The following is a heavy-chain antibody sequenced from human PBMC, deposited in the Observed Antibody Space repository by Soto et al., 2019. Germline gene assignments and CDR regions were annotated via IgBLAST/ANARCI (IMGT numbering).Heavy chain of an antibody. CDR3: ARDYQGNDY. J-gene: IGHJ4*02. CDR2: IKQDGSEK. V-gene: IGHV3-7*01. CDR1: GFTFNNYA. D-gene: IGHD3-10*01. Sequence: GGSLRLSCAASGFTFNNYAMSWVRQAPGKGLEWVANIKQDGSEKYYVDSVKGRFTISRDNAKNSLYLQMNSLRAEDTAVYYCARDYQGNDYWGQGTLVTVSS.